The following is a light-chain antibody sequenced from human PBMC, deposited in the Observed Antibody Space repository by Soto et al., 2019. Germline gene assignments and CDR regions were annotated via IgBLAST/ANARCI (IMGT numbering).Light chain of an antibody. V-gene: IGKV1-39*01. J-gene: IGKJ1*01. CDR1: QNIDNY. Sequence: DIQMTQSPSSLSASVGDRVTITCRASQNIDNYLNWYQQKPGKAPKLLIHAASSFQSGVPSRFSGSGYGTDITLTINSLQHEDFASYYCQQSYSAPWTFGQGTKVEIK. CDR3: QQSYSAPWT. CDR2: AAS.